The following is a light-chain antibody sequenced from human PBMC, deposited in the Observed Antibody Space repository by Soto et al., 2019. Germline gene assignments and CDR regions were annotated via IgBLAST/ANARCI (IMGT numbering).Light chain of an antibody. V-gene: IGLV1-47*01. CDR2: RNN. CDR3: AAWDDSLSTYWV. J-gene: IGLJ3*02. Sequence: QSVLTQPPSASGTHGQRVTISCAGSSSNLGGNYVYWYQQLPGTAPKLVIYRNNQRPSGVPDRFSGSKSGTSASLAISGLRSEDEADYYCAAWDDSLSTYWVFGGGTKLTVL. CDR1: SSNLGGNY.